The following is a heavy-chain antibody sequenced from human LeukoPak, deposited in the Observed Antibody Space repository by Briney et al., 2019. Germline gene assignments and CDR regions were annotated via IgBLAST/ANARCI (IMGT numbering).Heavy chain of an antibody. CDR2: VYSRGSS. J-gene: IGHJ6*02. D-gene: IGHD2-15*01. Sequence: SETLSLTCTVSGGSISSYYWSWIRQPAGKGLEWIGRVYSRGSSSYNPSLQSRVTISLDTSKNQFSLTLNSVTAADTAVYYCASLVVAANNYYYGMDVWGQGTTVTVSS. CDR1: GGSISSYY. V-gene: IGHV4-4*07. CDR3: ASLVVAANNYYYGMDV.